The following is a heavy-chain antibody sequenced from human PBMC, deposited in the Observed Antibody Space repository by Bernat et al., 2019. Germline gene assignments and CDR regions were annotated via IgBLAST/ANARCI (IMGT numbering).Heavy chain of an antibody. CDR1: GFNINSYW. J-gene: IGHJ6*02. V-gene: IGHV3-7*03. Sequence: EVQVVESGGGLVKPGGSLRLSCAASGFNINSYWTTWVRQAPGTGLEWVANIKPDGSEMFYVDSVKSRFTISRDNSKNSLYLQMNSMRAEDTAVYYCARDRRVYGMDVWGQGTTVTVSS. CDR2: IKPDGSEM. CDR3: ARDRRVYGMDV.